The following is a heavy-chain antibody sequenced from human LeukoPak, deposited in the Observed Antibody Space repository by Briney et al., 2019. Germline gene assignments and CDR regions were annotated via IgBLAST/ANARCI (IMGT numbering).Heavy chain of an antibody. D-gene: IGHD3-9*01. CDR2: ISTYNGNT. J-gene: IGHJ4*02. CDR3: ARDQAVGYFDWLPLDY. V-gene: IGHV1-18*01. Sequence: ASVKVSCKASGYTFTSYGISWVRQAPGQGLEWMGWISTYNGNTNYAQKLQGRVTMTTDTSTNTAYMELRNLRSDDTAVFYCARDQAVGYFDWLPLDYWGQGTLVTVSS. CDR1: GYTFTSYG.